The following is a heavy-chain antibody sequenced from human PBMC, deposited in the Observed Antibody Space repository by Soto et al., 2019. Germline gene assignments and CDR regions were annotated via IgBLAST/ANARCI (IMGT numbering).Heavy chain of an antibody. CDR1: GFTSSDHY. CDR3: ARHIPYHGKDV. J-gene: IGHJ6*02. CDR2: IRNKVKSYTT. D-gene: IGHD2-21*01. Sequence: EVQLVESGGGLVQPGGSLRLSCAASGFTSSDHYMDWVRQATGKGLEWVGRIRNKVKSYTTEYAASVKGRFTVSRDDSKNSVYLQMNSLKTEDTAVYYCARHIPYHGKDVWGQGTTVTVSS. V-gene: IGHV3-72*01.